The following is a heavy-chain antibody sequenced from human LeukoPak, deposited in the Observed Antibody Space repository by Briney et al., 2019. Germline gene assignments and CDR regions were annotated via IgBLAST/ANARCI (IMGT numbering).Heavy chain of an antibody. Sequence: PSETLSLTCTVSGGSISSYYWSWIRQPPGKGLEWIGYIYYSGSTNYNPSLKSRVTISVDTSKNQFSLKLSSVIAADTAVYYCARDRIGSATLGFDFWGQGTLVTVSS. CDR3: ARDRIGSATLGFDF. D-gene: IGHD2-15*01. CDR1: GGSISSYY. CDR2: IYYSGST. V-gene: IGHV4-59*01. J-gene: IGHJ4*02.